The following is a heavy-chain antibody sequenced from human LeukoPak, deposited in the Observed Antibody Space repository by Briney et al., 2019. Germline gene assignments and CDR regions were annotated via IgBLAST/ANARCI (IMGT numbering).Heavy chain of an antibody. CDR3: ASDGDYGADY. D-gene: IGHD4-17*01. CDR2: ISSSSTI. Sequence: GGSLRLSCAASGFTFSSYSMSWVRQAPGKGLEWVSYISSSSTIYYADSVKGRFTISRDNAKNSLYLQMNSLRAEDTAVYYCASDGDYGADYWGQGTLVTVSS. J-gene: IGHJ4*02. V-gene: IGHV3-48*01. CDR1: GFTFSSYS.